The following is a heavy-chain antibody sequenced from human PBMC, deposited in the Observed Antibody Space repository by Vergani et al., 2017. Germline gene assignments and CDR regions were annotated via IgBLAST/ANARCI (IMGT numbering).Heavy chain of an antibody. CDR1: GFTLSNYD. CDR2: IQFDGSNQ. D-gene: IGHD3-16*01. Sequence: QVQLVESGGGVVQRGGSLRLSCATSGFTLSNYDMQWIRQGPGKGLEFVAFIQFDGSNQYYADSVKGRFTLSRDFSKNTRYLQMNSLGNDDTATYYCAKHFRGWGIDYWGQGTQVIVSS. J-gene: IGHJ4*02. CDR3: AKHFRGWGIDY. V-gene: IGHV3-30*02.